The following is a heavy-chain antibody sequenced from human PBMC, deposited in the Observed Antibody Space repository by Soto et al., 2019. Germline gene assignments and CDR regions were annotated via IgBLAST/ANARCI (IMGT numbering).Heavy chain of an antibody. CDR3: ASWERWLHRFDY. CDR1: GGTFSSYA. V-gene: IGHV1-69*12. CDR2: IIPIFGTA. Sequence: QVQLVQSGAEVKKPGSSVKVSCKASGGTFSSYAISWVRQAPGQGLEWMGGIIPIFGTANYAQKFQGRVTITADEPTSTAYTELSSLRSEDTAVYYCASWERWLHRFDYWGQGTLVTVSS. J-gene: IGHJ4*02. D-gene: IGHD5-12*01.